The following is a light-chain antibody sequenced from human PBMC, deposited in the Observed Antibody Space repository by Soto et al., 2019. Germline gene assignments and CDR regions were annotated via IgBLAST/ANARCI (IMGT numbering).Light chain of an antibody. Sequence: QSALTQSASVSGSPGQSIIISCTGTSSDVGSYNYVSWYQHHQGKAPKFMIYEVSNRPSGVSNRFSGSKSGNTASLTISGLQAEDEADYYCSSYTTSGTLVFGSGTKLTVL. CDR1: SSDVGSYNY. CDR3: SSYTTSGTLV. V-gene: IGLV2-14*01. J-gene: IGLJ1*01. CDR2: EVS.